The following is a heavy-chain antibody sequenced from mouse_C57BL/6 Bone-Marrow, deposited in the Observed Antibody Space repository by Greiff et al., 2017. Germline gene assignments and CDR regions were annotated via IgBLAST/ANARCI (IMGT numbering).Heavy chain of an antibody. J-gene: IGHJ1*03. V-gene: IGHV14-3*01. CDR3: DRSGNTVVATEWYFDV. CDR1: GFNIKNTY. D-gene: IGHD1-1*01. Sequence: EVQLQQSVAELVRPGASVKLSCTASGFNIKNTYMHWVKQRPEQGLEWIGRLDPANGNTKYAPKFQGKATITADTTSNTAYRQLSRLTSEDTAIYYGDRSGNTVVATEWYFDVWGRGTTVTESS. CDR2: LDPANGNT.